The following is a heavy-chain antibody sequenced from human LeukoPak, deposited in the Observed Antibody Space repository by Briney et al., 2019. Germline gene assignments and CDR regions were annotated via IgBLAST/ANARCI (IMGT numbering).Heavy chain of an antibody. D-gene: IGHD3-10*01. CDR1: GFTFSSYE. Sequence: GGSLRLSCAAPGFTFSSYEMNWVRQAPGKGLEWVSYISSSGSTIYYADSVKGRFTISRDNAKNSLYLQMNSLRAEDTAVYYCARDGSRGSVDYWGQGTLVTVSS. CDR2: ISSSGSTI. CDR3: ARDGSRGSVDY. J-gene: IGHJ4*02. V-gene: IGHV3-48*03.